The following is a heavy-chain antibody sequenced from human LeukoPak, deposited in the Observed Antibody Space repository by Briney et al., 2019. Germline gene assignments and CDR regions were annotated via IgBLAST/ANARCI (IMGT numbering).Heavy chain of an antibody. CDR2: INHSGST. CDR3: ARTTEGYCRGRSCYSYYYYMDV. J-gene: IGHJ6*03. V-gene: IGHV4-34*01. CDR1: GGSFSGYY. D-gene: IGHD2-15*01. Sequence: SETLSLTCAVYGGSFSGYYWSWIRQPPGKGLEWIGEINHSGSTNYNPSLKSRVTISVDTSKNQFSLKLRSVTAADTAAYYCARTTEGYCRGRSCYSYYYYMDVWGKGTTVTVSS.